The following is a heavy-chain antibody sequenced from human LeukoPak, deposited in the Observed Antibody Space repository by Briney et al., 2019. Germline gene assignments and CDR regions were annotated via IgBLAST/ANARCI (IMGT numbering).Heavy chain of an antibody. Sequence: HAGGSLRLSCAASGFTFSSYAMHWVRQAPGKGLEWVAVISYDGSNKYYADSVKGRFTISRDNSKNTLYLQMNSLRAEDTAVYYCARVQGWGTGYSSGWYYYYGMDVWGQGTTVTVSS. D-gene: IGHD6-19*01. J-gene: IGHJ6*02. CDR1: GFTFSSYA. CDR2: ISYDGSNK. V-gene: IGHV3-30-3*01. CDR3: ARVQGWGTGYSSGWYYYYGMDV.